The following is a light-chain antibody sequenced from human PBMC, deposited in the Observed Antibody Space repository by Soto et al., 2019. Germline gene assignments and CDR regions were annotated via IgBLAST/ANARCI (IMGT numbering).Light chain of an antibody. J-gene: IGKJ1*01. Sequence: DIQMTQSPSTLSASVGDRVTITCRASQSISPWLAWYQQKPGKAPKLLIYKASSLESGVPSRFSGSGSGTEFTLSISSLHPDDCSTYFCQQYNSYSRTFGQGTKVQIK. CDR2: KAS. CDR3: QQYNSYSRT. V-gene: IGKV1-5*03. CDR1: QSISPW.